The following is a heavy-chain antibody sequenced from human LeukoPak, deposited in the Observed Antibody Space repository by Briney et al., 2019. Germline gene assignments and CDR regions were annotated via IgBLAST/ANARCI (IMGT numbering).Heavy chain of an antibody. CDR2: IYYSGST. D-gene: IGHD2-21*02. CDR3: ARLRGGDWVDY. J-gene: IGHJ4*02. V-gene: IGHV4-39*07. CDR1: GGSISSSSYY. Sequence: PSETLSLTCTVSGGSISSSSYYWGWIRQPPGKGLEWIGSIYYSGSTYYNPSLKSRVTISVDTSKNQFSLKLSSVTAADTAVYYCARLRGGDWVDYWGQGTLVTVSS.